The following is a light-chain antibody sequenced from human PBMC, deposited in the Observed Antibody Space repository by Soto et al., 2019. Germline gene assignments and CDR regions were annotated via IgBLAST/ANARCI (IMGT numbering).Light chain of an antibody. Sequence: EIVLTQSPATLSLSPGERATLSCRASQSVSIFLTWYQQKPGQAPRLLIYDASQRATGIPARFSGSGSGTDFTLTISRLEPEDFAVYYCQQYGSSPLTFGGGTKVDIK. CDR1: QSVSIF. CDR3: QQYGSSPLT. J-gene: IGKJ4*01. V-gene: IGKV3-20*01. CDR2: DAS.